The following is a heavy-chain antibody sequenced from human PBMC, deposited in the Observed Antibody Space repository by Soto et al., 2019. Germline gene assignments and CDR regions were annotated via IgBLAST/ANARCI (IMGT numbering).Heavy chain of an antibody. Sequence: QITLKESGPTLVKPTETLTLTCTFSGFSLRTTGVGVGWIRQPPGQSLEWLVVLYFIEDRRYNPSLRNRLIITKDTSTNQVVLTMTNMDPVDTATYYCIYRRAAYDYHGVDVWGQGTTVTVSS. CDR3: IYRRAAYDYHGVDV. D-gene: IGHD6-13*01. CDR2: LYFIEDR. CDR1: GFSLRTTGVG. J-gene: IGHJ6*02. V-gene: IGHV2-5*01.